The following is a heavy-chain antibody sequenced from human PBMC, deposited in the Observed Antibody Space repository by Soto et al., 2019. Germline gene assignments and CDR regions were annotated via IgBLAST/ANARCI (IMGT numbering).Heavy chain of an antibody. J-gene: IGHJ4*02. D-gene: IGHD3-10*01. V-gene: IGHV3-53*01. CDR2: IYSGGST. Sequence: PVGSLRLSCAASGFTFSSYGMHWVRQAPGKGLEWVSVIYSGGSTYYADSVKGRFTISRDNSKNTLYLQMNSLRAEDKAVFYCARALGYYGSGSYLGYWGQGTLVTVSS. CDR1: GFTFSSYG. CDR3: ARALGYYGSGSYLGY.